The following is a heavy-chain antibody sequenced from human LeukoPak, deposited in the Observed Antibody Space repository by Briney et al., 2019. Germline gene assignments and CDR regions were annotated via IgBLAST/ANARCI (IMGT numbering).Heavy chain of an antibody. V-gene: IGHV3-9*01. CDR3: ARWPDYYDTSKYYYGMDV. CDR1: GFTFDDYA. D-gene: IGHD3-22*01. Sequence: GGSLRLSCAASGFTFDDYAMHWVRQAPGKGLEWVSGISWNSGSIGYADSVKGRFTISRDNAKNSLYLQMNSLRAEDTGVYYCARWPDYYDTSKYYYGMDVWGQGTTVTVSS. CDR2: ISWNSGSI. J-gene: IGHJ6*02.